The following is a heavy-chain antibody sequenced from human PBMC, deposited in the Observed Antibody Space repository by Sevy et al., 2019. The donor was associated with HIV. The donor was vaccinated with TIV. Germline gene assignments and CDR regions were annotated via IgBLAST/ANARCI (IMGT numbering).Heavy chain of an antibody. CDR2: LSFGCGEI. V-gene: IGHV3-23*01. CDR3: AREGCTKPHDY. J-gene: IGHJ4*02. CDR1: GFTFSKYS. Sequence: GVSLRLSCAASGFTFSKYSMSWVRQPPGKGLEWVSTLSFGCGEINHADSVKGRFTISRDNSKNSLYLQMNNLRAEDTGVYYCAREGCTKPHDYWGQGTLVTVSS. D-gene: IGHD2-8*01.